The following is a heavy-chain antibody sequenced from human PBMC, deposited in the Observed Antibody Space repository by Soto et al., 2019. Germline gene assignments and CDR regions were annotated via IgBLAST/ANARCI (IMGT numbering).Heavy chain of an antibody. J-gene: IGHJ3*02. D-gene: IGHD5-12*01. CDR2: IYYSGST. CDR1: GGSISSYY. Sequence: PSETVSLTCTVSGGSISSYYWSWIRQPPGKGLEWIGYIYYSGSTNYNPSLKSRVTISVDTSKNQFSLKLSSVTAADTAVYYCASYSGYVTHAFDIWGQGTMVTVSS. V-gene: IGHV4-59*08. CDR3: ASYSGYVTHAFDI.